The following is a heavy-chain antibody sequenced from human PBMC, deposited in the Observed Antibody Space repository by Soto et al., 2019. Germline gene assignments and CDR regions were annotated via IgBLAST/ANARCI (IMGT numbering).Heavy chain of an antibody. V-gene: IGHV4-34*01. J-gene: IGHJ6*02. CDR3: ARGHYGSGSYYYYGDYYSGMDV. CDR1: GGSCSGYY. CDR2: INHSGST. D-gene: IGHD3-10*01. Sequence: LEILSLTCAVYGGSCSGYYWSWIRQPPGKGLEWIGEINHSGSTNYNPSLKSRVTISVDTSKNQFSLKLSSVTAADTAVYYCARGHYGSGSYYYYGDYYSGMDVWGQGTTVTVSS.